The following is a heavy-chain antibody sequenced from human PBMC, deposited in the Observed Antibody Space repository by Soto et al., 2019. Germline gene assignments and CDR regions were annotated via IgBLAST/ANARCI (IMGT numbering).Heavy chain of an antibody. V-gene: IGHV5-51*01. CDR2: IYPGDSDT. Sequence: PGESLKISCKGSGYSFTSYCIGWVRQMPGKGLEWMGIIYPGDSDTRYSPSFQGQVTISADKSISTAYLQWSSLKASDTAMYYCARLLGYCSSTSCYGPLDYWGQGTLVTVSS. CDR1: GYSFTSYC. D-gene: IGHD2-2*01. CDR3: ARLLGYCSSTSCYGPLDY. J-gene: IGHJ4*02.